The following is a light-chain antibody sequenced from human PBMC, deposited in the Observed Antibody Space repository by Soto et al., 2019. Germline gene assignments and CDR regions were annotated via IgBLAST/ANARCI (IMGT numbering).Light chain of an antibody. J-gene: IGLJ1*01. CDR1: SSDVGGYND. CDR2: DVS. CDR3: SSYTSSSTYV. Sequence: QSALTQPASVSGSPGQSITISCTGTSSDVGGYNDVSWYQQHPGKAPEFMIYDVSNRPSGVSNRFSGSKSGNTASLTISGLQAEDEADYYCSSYTSSSTYVFGTGTKVTAL. V-gene: IGLV2-14*01.